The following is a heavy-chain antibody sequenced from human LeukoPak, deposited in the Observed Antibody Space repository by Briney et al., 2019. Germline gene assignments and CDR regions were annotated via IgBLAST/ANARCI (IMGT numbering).Heavy chain of an antibody. V-gene: IGHV1-69*06. Sequence: SVKVSCKASGGTFSSYAISWVRQAPGQGLEWMGGIIPIFGTANYAQKFQGRVTITADKSTSTAYMELSSLRSEDTAVYYCARGPVGIVVVITTDYCYYYMDVWGKGTTVTVSS. J-gene: IGHJ6*03. CDR3: ARGPVGIVVVITTDYCYYYMDV. CDR2: IIPIFGTA. CDR1: GGTFSSYA. D-gene: IGHD3-22*01.